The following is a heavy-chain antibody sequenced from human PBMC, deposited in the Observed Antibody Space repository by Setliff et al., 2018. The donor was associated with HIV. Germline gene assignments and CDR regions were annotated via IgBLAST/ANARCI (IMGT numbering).Heavy chain of an antibody. J-gene: IGHJ4*02. CDR2: IIPIFGST. D-gene: IGHD6-19*01. CDR1: GGTFSNYA. V-gene: IGHV1-69*13. CDR3: ARVVEYSSGWYESYYFDY. Sequence: SVKVSCKASGGTFSNYAISWVRQAPGQGLEWMGGIIPIFGSTKYAQKFQDRVTITADESTSTAYMELSSLRSEDTAVYYCARVVEYSSGWYESYYFDYWGQGTLVTVSS.